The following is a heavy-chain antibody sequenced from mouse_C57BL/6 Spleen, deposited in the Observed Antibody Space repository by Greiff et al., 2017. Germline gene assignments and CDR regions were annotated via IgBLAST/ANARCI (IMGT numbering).Heavy chain of an antibody. D-gene: IGHD4-1*01. CDR2: INPNYGTT. Sequence: VQLRQSGPELVKPGASVKISCKASGYSFTDYNMNWVKQSNGKSLEWIGVINPNYGTTSYNQKFKCKATLTVDQSSSTAYMQLNSLTSEDSAVYYCAESGLLGRYFDYWGQGTTRTVSS. V-gene: IGHV1-39*01. CDR1: GYSFTDYN. J-gene: IGHJ2*01. CDR3: AESGLLGRYFDY.